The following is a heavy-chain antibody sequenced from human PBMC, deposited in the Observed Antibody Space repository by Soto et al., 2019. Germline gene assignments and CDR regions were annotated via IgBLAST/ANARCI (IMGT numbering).Heavy chain of an antibody. J-gene: IGHJ3*02. CDR1: GFTFSSYG. CDR2: IPNTENKK. V-gene: IGHV3-30-3*01. CDR3: ARTAGGRVRGALDI. D-gene: IGHD6-13*01. Sequence: QVHLEESGGGVVQPGTSLRLSCVASGFTFSSYGMHWVRQAPGKGLEWVAVIPNTENKKYYADSVKGRFTISRDNSQNTLFLQMDSLMSEDTATYYCARTAGGRVRGALDIWGQGTMVTVS.